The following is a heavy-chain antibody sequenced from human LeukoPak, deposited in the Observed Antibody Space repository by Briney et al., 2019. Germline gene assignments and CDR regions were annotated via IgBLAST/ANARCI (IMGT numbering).Heavy chain of an antibody. Sequence: PGGSLRLSCAASGFTFSSYAMSWVRQAPGKGLEWVSAISGSGGSTYYADSVKGRFTISRDNSKNTLYLQMNSLRAEDTAVYYCARHDILTGYPSFDYWGQGTLVTVSS. J-gene: IGHJ4*02. CDR3: ARHDILTGYPSFDY. D-gene: IGHD3-9*01. V-gene: IGHV3-23*01. CDR1: GFTFSSYA. CDR2: ISGSGGST.